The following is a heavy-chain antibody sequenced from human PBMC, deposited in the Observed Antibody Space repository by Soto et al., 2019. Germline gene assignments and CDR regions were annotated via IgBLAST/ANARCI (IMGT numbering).Heavy chain of an antibody. V-gene: IGHV4-39*01. CDR2: IYYSGST. J-gene: IGHJ5*02. CDR1: GGSISSSSYY. Sequence: QLQLQESGPGLVKPSETLSLTCTVSGGSISSSSYYWGWIRQPPGKGLEWIGSIYYSGSTYYNPSLKSRVTISVDTSKNQFSLKLSSVTAADTAVYYCARSGDASGSGSYNWFDPWGQGTLVTVSS. CDR3: ARSGDASGSGSYNWFDP. D-gene: IGHD3-10*01.